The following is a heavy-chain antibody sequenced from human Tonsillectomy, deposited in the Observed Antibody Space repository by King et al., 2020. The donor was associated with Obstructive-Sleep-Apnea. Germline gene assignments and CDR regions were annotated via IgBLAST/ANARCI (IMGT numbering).Heavy chain of an antibody. D-gene: IGHD4-23*01. CDR2: ISSSSSYI. Sequence: VQLVESGGGLVKPGGSLRPSCAASGFTFSSYSMNWVRQAPGKGLEWVSSISSSSSYIYYADSVKGRFTISRDNAKKSLYLQMNSLRAEDTAVYYCARVLSGANSKGFDYWGQGTLVTVSS. J-gene: IGHJ4*02. V-gene: IGHV3-21*01. CDR3: ARVLSGANSKGFDY. CDR1: GFTFSSYS.